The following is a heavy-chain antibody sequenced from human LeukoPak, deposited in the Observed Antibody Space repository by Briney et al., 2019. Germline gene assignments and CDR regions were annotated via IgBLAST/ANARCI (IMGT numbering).Heavy chain of an antibody. CDR3: ARARHDYYDSSGYYLYY. CDR1: GGSISSGDYY. J-gene: IGHJ4*02. CDR2: IYYSGST. D-gene: IGHD3-22*01. V-gene: IGHV4-61*08. Sequence: SETLSLTCTVSGGSISSGDYYWSWIRQPPGKGLEWIGYIYYSGSTNYNPSLKSRVTISVDTSKNQFSLKLSSVTAADTAVYYCARARHDYYDSSGYYLYYWGQGTLVTVSS.